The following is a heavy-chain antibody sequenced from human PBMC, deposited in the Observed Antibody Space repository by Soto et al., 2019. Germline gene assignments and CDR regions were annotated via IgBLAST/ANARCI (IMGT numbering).Heavy chain of an antibody. D-gene: IGHD4-4*01. CDR2: ISYDGSSK. Sequence: PGGSLRLSCAASGFTFSSYAMHWVRQAPGKGLEWVAVISYDGSSKYYADFVKGRFTISRDNSKSTLYLQMNSLRVEDAAVYYCARSQTTVTTSDYWGQGTLVTVSS. CDR3: ARSQTTVTTSDY. CDR1: GFTFSSYA. J-gene: IGHJ4*02. V-gene: IGHV3-30-3*01.